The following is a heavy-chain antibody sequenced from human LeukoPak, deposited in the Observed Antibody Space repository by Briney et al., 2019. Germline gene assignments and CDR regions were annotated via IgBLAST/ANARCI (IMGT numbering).Heavy chain of an antibody. CDR1: GDSISSGDYY. V-gene: IGHV4-39*07. D-gene: IGHD3-9*01. CDR3: ARRYYDILTGHQDAFDI. J-gene: IGHJ3*02. Sequence: PSETLSLTCTVSGDSISSGDYYWSWIRQPPGKGLERIGEINHSGSTNYNPSLKSRVTISVDTSKNQFSLKLSSVTAADTAVYYCARRYYDILTGHQDAFDIWGQGTMVTVSS. CDR2: INHSGST.